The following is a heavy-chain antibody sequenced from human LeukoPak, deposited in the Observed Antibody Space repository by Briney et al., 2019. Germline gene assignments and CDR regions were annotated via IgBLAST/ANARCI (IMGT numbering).Heavy chain of an antibody. V-gene: IGHV3-23*01. D-gene: IGHD1-26*01. J-gene: IGHJ4*02. Sequence: GGSLRLSCAASGFTVSNNYMSWVRQAPGKGLEWVSAISGDGDTTYYAGSVKGRFTISRDNSKNTLYLQMNSLRAEDTAVYYCAKDRYIVGAHYYFDYWGQGTLVTVSS. CDR3: AKDRYIVGAHYYFDY. CDR1: GFTVSNNY. CDR2: ISGDGDTT.